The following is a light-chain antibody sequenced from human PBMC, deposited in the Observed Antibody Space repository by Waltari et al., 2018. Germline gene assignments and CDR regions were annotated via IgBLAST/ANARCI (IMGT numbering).Light chain of an antibody. CDR3: QQYNSFPWT. V-gene: IGKV1-5*03. CDR1: QSVNTW. Sequence: IQMTQSPSTLSASAGDRVVITCRPSQSVNTWLAWYQQRPGKAPNLLIYRASSLQSGVPSRFSGRGSGTEFTLTINSLQPDDFASYYCQQYNSFPWTFGQGTKVEIK. J-gene: IGKJ1*01. CDR2: RAS.